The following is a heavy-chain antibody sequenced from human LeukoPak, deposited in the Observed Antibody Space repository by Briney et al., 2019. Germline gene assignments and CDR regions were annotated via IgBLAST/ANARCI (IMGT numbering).Heavy chain of an antibody. CDR1: GFTFSSYW. D-gene: IGHD5-12*01. J-gene: IGHJ6*03. CDR2: IKQDGSEK. Sequence: GGSLRLSCAAPGFTFSSYWMSWVRQAPGKGLEWVANIKQDGSEKYYVDSVKGRFTVSRDNAKNSLYLQLNSLRAEDTAVYYCARDGATFSGYDWYYYMDVWGKGTTVTVSS. V-gene: IGHV3-7*03. CDR3: ARDGATFSGYDWYYYMDV.